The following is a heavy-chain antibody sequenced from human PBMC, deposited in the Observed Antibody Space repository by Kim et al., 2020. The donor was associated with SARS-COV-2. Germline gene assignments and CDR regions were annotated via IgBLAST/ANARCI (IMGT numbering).Heavy chain of an antibody. D-gene: IGHD5-12*01. CDR1: GFTFSTYG. V-gene: IGHV3-23*01. CDR3: AKRGVDVVMGRLCDY. J-gene: IGHJ4*02. CDR2: ITGNGAVT. Sequence: GGSLRLSCAASGFTFSTYGMSWVRQAPGKGLEWVSAITGNGAVTYYADSVKGRFAISRDNSKNTLYLQMNSLRAEDTAIYYCAKRGVDVVMGRLCDYWGQGTLVTVSS.